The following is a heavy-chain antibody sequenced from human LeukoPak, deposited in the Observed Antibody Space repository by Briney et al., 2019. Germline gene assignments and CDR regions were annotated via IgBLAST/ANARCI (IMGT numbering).Heavy chain of an antibody. CDR3: ARDGGVLNVDIVATIGAADY. CDR1: GYTFTSYG. Sequence: ASVEVSCKASGYTFTSYGISWVRQAPGQGLEWMGWISAYNGNTNYAQKLQGRVTMTTDTSTSTAYMELRSLRSDDTAVYYCARDGGVLNVDIVATIGAADYWGQGTLVTVSS. J-gene: IGHJ4*02. V-gene: IGHV1-18*01. CDR2: ISAYNGNT. D-gene: IGHD5-12*01.